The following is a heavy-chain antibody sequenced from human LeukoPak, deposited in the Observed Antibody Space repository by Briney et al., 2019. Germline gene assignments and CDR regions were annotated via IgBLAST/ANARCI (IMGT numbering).Heavy chain of an antibody. CDR1: GFTFSTFA. V-gene: IGHV3-23*01. J-gene: IGHJ4*02. CDR2: IFPSGGEI. D-gene: IGHD2-8*02. Sequence: GGSLRLSCAASGFTFSTFAMIWVRQPPGKGLEWVSSIFPSGGEIHYADSVRGRFTISRDNSKSTLSLQMNSLRAEDTAIYYCATDRQVLLPFESWGQGTLVTVS. CDR3: ATDRQVLLPFES.